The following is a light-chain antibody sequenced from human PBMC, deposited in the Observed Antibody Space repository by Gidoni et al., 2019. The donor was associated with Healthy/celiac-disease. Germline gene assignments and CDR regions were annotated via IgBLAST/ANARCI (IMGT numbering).Light chain of an antibody. CDR1: QSVSSSY. CDR3: QQYGSSPT. Sequence: EIVFTQSPGTLSLSPGERATLSCRASQSVSSSYLAWYQQTPGQAPRLLIYGASSRATGIPDRFSGSGSGTDFTLTISRLEPEDFAVYYCQQYGSSPTFGQGTKVEIK. V-gene: IGKV3-20*01. J-gene: IGKJ1*01. CDR2: GAS.